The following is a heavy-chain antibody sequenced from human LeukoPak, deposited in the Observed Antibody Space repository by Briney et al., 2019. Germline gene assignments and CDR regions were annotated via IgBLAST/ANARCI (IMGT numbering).Heavy chain of an antibody. CDR3: ARDRLWFGELNYYFDY. D-gene: IGHD3-10*01. J-gene: IGHJ4*02. CDR2: ISPIFGTA. Sequence: SVRVSCKASGGTFSSYAISWVRQAPGQGLEWMAVISPIFGTANYAQKVQGRVTITADESTSTAYMELSSLRSEDTAVYYCARDRLWFGELNYYFDYWGQGNLVTVSS. V-gene: IGHV1-69*01. CDR1: GGTFSSYA.